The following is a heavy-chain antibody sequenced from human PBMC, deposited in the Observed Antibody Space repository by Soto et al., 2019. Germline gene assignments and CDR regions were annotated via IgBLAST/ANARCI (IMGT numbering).Heavy chain of an antibody. V-gene: IGHV4-34*01. D-gene: IGHD3-3*01. Sequence: ASETLSLTCAVYGGSFSGYYWSWIRQPPGKGLEWIGEINHSGSTNHNPSLKSRVTISVDTSKNQFSLKLSSVTAADTAVYYCARGRKPDFWSGYYRYWYFDLWGRGTLVTVSS. CDR1: GGSFSGYY. CDR3: ARGRKPDFWSGYYRYWYFDL. J-gene: IGHJ2*01. CDR2: INHSGST.